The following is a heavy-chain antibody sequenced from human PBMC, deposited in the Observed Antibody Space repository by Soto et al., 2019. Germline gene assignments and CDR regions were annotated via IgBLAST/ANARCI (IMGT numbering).Heavy chain of an antibody. Sequence: ASVKVSCKASGYTFTSYAMHWVRQAPGQRLEWMGWINAGNGNTKYSQKFQGRVTITRDTSASTAYMELSSLRSEDTAVYYCARFYYDILPGHSNFDYWGQGTLVTVSS. CDR3: ARFYYDILPGHSNFDY. CDR1: GYTFTSYA. D-gene: IGHD3-9*01. CDR2: INAGNGNT. V-gene: IGHV1-3*01. J-gene: IGHJ4*02.